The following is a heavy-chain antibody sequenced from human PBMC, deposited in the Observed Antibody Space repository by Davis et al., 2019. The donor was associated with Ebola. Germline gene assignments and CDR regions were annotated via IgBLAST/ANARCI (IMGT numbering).Heavy chain of an antibody. Sequence: GESLKISCAASGFTLSTYAMSWVRQAPGKGLEWVSALSDTAGNTYYADSVKGRFTISRDNSKNTLYLQMNSLRAEDTAVYYCASYTDEWELLRYDYWGQGTLVTVSS. V-gene: IGHV3-23*01. CDR2: LSDTAGNT. J-gene: IGHJ4*02. CDR1: GFTLSTYA. CDR3: ASYTDEWELLRYDY. D-gene: IGHD1-26*01.